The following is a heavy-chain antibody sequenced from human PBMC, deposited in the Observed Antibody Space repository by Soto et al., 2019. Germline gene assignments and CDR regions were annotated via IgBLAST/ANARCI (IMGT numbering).Heavy chain of an antibody. CDR3: ARTYYYGSGSYSYFDS. D-gene: IGHD3-10*01. V-gene: IGHV4-39*01. J-gene: IGHJ4*02. CDR1: GGSISSSSYY. CDR2: IYYSGST. Sequence: SETLSLTCTVSGGSISSSSYYWGWIRQPPGKGLEWIGCIYYSGSTYYNPSLKSRVTISVDTSKNQFSLKLSSVTATDTAVYYCARTYYYGSGSYSYFDSWGQGTLVTVSS.